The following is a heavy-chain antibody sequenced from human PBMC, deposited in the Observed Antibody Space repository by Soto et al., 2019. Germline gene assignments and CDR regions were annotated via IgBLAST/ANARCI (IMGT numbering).Heavy chain of an antibody. V-gene: IGHV3-23*01. CDR2: ISGSGGST. Sequence: GGSLRLSCAASGFTFSSYDMNWVRQAPGKGLEWVSAISGSGGSTYYADSVKGRFTISRDNSKNTLYLQMNRLRAEDTAVYYCAKDLYSWEHGFDIWGQGTMVTVSS. CDR3: AKDLYSWEHGFDI. J-gene: IGHJ3*02. CDR1: GFTFSSYD. D-gene: IGHD1-26*01.